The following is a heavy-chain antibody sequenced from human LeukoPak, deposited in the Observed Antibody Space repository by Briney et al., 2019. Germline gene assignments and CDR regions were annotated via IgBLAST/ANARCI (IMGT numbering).Heavy chain of an antibody. V-gene: IGHV3-30-3*01. CDR2: ISYDGSNK. Sequence: PGGSLRLSCAASGFIFSSYAMHWVRQAPGKGLEWVAVISYDGSNKYYADSVKGRFTISRDNSKNTLYLQMNSLRAEDTAMYYCAREGYDSSGYPYGDYWGQGTLVTVSS. CDR1: GFIFSSYA. D-gene: IGHD3-22*01. CDR3: AREGYDSSGYPYGDY. J-gene: IGHJ4*02.